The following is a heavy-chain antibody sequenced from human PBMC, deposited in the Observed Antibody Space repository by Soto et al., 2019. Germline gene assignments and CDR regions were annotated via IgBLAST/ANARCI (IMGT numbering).Heavy chain of an antibody. Sequence: SVKVSCKASGGTFSSYAISWVRQAPGQGLEWMGGIIPIFGTANYAQKFQGRVTITADKSTSTAYMELSSLRSEDTAVYYCARGSYPGMTMIPYWFDPWGQGTLVTVSS. J-gene: IGHJ5*02. D-gene: IGHD3-22*01. V-gene: IGHV1-69*06. CDR2: IIPIFGTA. CDR3: ARGSYPGMTMIPYWFDP. CDR1: GGTFSSYA.